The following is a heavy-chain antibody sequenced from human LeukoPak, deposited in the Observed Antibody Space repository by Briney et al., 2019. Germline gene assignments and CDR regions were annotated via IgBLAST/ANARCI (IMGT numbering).Heavy chain of an antibody. J-gene: IGHJ4*02. D-gene: IGHD5-18*01. CDR2: ISAYNGNT. V-gene: IGHV1-18*01. CDR3: ARDVGDTAMVTEFDY. CDR1: GYTFTSYG. Sequence: ASVKVSCKASGYTFTSYGISWVRQAPGQGLEWMGWISAYNGNTNYAQKLQGRVTMTTDTSTSTACMELRSLRSDDTAVYYCARDVGDTAMVTEFDYWGQGTLVTVSS.